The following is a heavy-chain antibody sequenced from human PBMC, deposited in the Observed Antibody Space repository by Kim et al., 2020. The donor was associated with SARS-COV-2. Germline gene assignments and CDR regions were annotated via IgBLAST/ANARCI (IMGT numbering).Heavy chain of an antibody. J-gene: IGHJ6*02. CDR2: ISYDGSNK. CDR3: AKDSETGYSSGWTYYYYGMDV. CDR1: GFTFSSYG. V-gene: IGHV3-30*18. D-gene: IGHD6-19*01. Sequence: GGSLRLSCAASGFTFSSYGMHWVRQAPGKGLERVAVISYDGSNKNYADSVKGRFTISRDKCKNTLYLQMNSLRPEDTAVYYCAKDSETGYSSGWTYYYYGMDVWGQGTTVTVSS.